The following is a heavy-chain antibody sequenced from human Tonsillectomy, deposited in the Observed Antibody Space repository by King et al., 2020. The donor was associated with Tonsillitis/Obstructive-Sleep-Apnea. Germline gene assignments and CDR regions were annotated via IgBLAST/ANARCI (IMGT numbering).Heavy chain of an antibody. CDR3: ARSDSVVVPAARYYYMDV. V-gene: IGHV1-69*01. D-gene: IGHD2-2*01. CDR1: GGTFSSYA. Sequence: QLVQSGAEVKKPGSSVKVSCKASGGTFSSYAISWVRQAPGQGLEWMGGIIPIFGTANYAQKFQGRVTITADESTSTAYMELSSLRSEDTAVYYCARSDSVVVPAARYYYMDVWGKGTTVTVSS. CDR2: IIPIFGTA. J-gene: IGHJ6*03.